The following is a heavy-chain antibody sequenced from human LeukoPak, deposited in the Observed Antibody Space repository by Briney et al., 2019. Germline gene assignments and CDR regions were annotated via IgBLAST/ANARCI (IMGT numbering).Heavy chain of an antibody. CDR1: GYTFTGYY. CDR2: INPNSGGT. CDR3: ARDRGYCSSTSCYFDAFDI. V-gene: IGHV1-2*02. D-gene: IGHD2-2*01. J-gene: IGHJ3*02. Sequence: ASVKVSCKASGYTFTGYYMHWVRQAPGQGLEWMGWINPNSGGTNYAQKFQGRVTMTRDTSISTAYMELSRLRSDDTAVYYCARDRGYCSSTSCYFDAFDIWGQGTMVTVSS.